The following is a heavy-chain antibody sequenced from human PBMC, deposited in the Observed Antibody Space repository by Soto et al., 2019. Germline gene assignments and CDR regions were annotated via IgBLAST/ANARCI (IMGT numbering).Heavy chain of an antibody. V-gene: IGHV4-34*01. D-gene: IGHD2-2*03. Sequence: SETLSLTCAVYSGSFSGYYWSWIRQPPGKGLEWIGEINHTGSTNYNPSLKSRVRISIDTSKNQFSLKLNSVTAADTAVYYCARLNGYCISTNCHGYYGMDVWGQGTTVTVSS. CDR3: ARLNGYCISTNCHGYYGMDV. J-gene: IGHJ6*02. CDR1: SGSFSGYY. CDR2: INHTGST.